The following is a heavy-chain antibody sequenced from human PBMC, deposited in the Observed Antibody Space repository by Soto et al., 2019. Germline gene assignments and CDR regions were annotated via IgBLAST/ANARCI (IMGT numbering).Heavy chain of an antibody. V-gene: IGHV3-53*01. Sequence: GALRLSCAASGFTVSSNYMSWVRQAPGKGLEWVSVIYSGGSTYYADSVKGRFTISRDNSKNTLYLQMNSLRAEDTAVYYCARDLSGGSDGMDVWGQGTTVTVSS. CDR1: GFTVSSNY. CDR2: IYSGGST. J-gene: IGHJ6*02. CDR3: ARDLSGGSDGMDV. D-gene: IGHD3-16*02.